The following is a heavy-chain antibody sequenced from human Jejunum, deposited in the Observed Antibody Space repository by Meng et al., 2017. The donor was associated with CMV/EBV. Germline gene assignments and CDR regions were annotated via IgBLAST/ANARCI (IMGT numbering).Heavy chain of an antibody. Sequence: YTFSDQYIQWERQAPGQGLEWLGWMNSKTGDPHYAEKFRGRVTMTRDTATSTAYMDLSRLTSDDTAVYYCVREGQVVPATLPFDYWGQGTLVTVSS. CDR1: YTFSDQY. V-gene: IGHV1-2*02. D-gene: IGHD2-2*01. CDR3: VREGQVVPATLPFDY. CDR2: MNSKTGDP. J-gene: IGHJ4*02.